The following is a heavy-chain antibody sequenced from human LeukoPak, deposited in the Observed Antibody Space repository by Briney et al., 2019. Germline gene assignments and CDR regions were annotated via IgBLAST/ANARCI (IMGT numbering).Heavy chain of an antibody. D-gene: IGHD1-1*01. V-gene: IGHV3-21*04. CDR3: AKDIRGTLGVLDY. CDR2: ISSSSSYI. CDR1: GFTFSSYS. J-gene: IGHJ4*02. Sequence: GGSLRLSCAASGFTFSSYSMNWVRQAPGKGLEWVSSISSSSSYIYYADSVKGRFTISRDNAKNSLYLQMNSLRAEDTALYYCAKDIRGTLGVLDYWGQGTLVTVSS.